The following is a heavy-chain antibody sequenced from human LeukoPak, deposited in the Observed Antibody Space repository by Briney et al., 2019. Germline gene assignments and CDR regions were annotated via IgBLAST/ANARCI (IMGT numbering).Heavy chain of an antibody. Sequence: PSETLSLTCTVSGGSISSSSYYWGWIRQPPGKGLEWIGSIYYSGSTYYNPSLKSRVTISVDTSKNQFALKLSSVTAADTAVYYCARPFGSRMGYNYVAIDYWGQGTLVTVSS. CDR3: ARPFGSRMGYNYVAIDY. J-gene: IGHJ4*02. V-gene: IGHV4-39*01. D-gene: IGHD3-10*02. CDR1: GGSISSSSYY. CDR2: IYYSGST.